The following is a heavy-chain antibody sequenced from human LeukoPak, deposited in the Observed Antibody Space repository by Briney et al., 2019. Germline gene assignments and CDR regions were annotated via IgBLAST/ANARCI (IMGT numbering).Heavy chain of an antibody. J-gene: IGHJ4*02. CDR3: AKDGNAYYYDSSGTYYFDY. Sequence: GGSLRLSCAASGFTFSSYGMHWVRQAPGKGLEWVAFIRYDGSNKYYADSVKGRFTISRDNSKNTLYLQMNSLRAEDTAVYYCAKDGNAYYYDSSGTYYFDYWGQGTLVTVSS. CDR2: IRYDGSNK. D-gene: IGHD3-22*01. CDR1: GFTFSSYG. V-gene: IGHV3-30*02.